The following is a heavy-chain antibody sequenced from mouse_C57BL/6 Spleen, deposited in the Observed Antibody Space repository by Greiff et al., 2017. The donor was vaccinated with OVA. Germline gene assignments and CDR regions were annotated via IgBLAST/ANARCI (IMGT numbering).Heavy chain of an antibody. Sequence: VKLMESGAELVKPGASVKMSCKASGYTFTTYPIEWMKQNHGKSLEWIGNFHPYNDDTKYNEKFKGKATLTVEKSSSTVYLELSRLTSDDSAVYYCATYGSRGYAMDYWGQGTSVTVSS. CDR1: GYTFTTYP. D-gene: IGHD1-1*01. CDR2: FHPYNDDT. CDR3: ATYGSRGYAMDY. V-gene: IGHV1-47*01. J-gene: IGHJ4*01.